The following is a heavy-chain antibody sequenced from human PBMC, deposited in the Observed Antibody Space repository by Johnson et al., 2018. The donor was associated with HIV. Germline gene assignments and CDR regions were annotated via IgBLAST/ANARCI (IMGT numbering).Heavy chain of an antibody. D-gene: IGHD6-13*01. CDR2: INGDGSRL. CDR3: ARDDTGYSSSFDAFDV. V-gene: IGHV3-74*01. Sequence: EQLVESGGGLVQPGGSLRLSCAASGFTFSDHWMQWVRQAPGKGLVWVSRINGDGSRLTYADSVKGRFTISRDNSKNTLYLEMNSLRAEDTAVYYCARDDTGYSSSFDAFDVWGQGTMVTVSS. J-gene: IGHJ3*01. CDR1: GFTFSDHW.